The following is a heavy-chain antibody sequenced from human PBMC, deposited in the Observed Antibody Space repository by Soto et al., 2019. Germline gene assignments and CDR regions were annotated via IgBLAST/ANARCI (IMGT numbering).Heavy chain of an antibody. Sequence: GGSLRLSCAASGFTFDDYAMHWVRQAPGKGLEWVSGISWNSGSIGYADSVKGRFTISRDNAKNSLYLQMNSLRAEDTALYYCAKDRSRGYYYYMDVWGKGTTVTVSS. CDR3: AKDRSRGYYYYMDV. J-gene: IGHJ6*03. D-gene: IGHD3-10*01. CDR2: ISWNSGSI. CDR1: GFTFDDYA. V-gene: IGHV3-9*01.